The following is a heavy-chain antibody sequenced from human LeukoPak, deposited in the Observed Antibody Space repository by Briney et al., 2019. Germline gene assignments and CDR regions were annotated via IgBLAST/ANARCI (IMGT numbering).Heavy chain of an antibody. V-gene: IGHV3-7*04. CDR3: ARDLPMSRLGDAFDI. Sequence: GGSLRLSCAASGSTFSSYWMSWVRQAPGKGLEWVANIKQDGSEKYYVDSVKGRFTISRDNAKNSLYLQMNSLRAEDTAVYYCARDLPMSRLGDAFDIWGQGTMVTVSS. CDR2: IKQDGSEK. D-gene: IGHD3-16*01. CDR1: GSTFSSYW. J-gene: IGHJ3*02.